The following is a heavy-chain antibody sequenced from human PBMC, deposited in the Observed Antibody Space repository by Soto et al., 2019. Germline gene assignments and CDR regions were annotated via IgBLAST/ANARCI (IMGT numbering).Heavy chain of an antibody. CDR1: GYSISSGYY. D-gene: IGHD2-15*01. J-gene: IGHJ4*02. V-gene: IGHV4-38-2*01. Sequence: SETLSLTCAVSGYSISSGYYWGWIRQPPGKGLEWIGSIYHSGSTYYNPSLKSRVTISVDTSKNQFSLKLSSVTAADTAVYYCARVATYCSGGSCLPAYFDYWGQGTLVTVS. CDR2: IYHSGST. CDR3: ARVATYCSGGSCLPAYFDY.